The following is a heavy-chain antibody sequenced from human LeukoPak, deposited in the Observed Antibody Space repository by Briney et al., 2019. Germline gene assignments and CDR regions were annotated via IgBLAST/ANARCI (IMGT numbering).Heavy chain of an antibody. CDR2: IFPIFGTA. Sequence: SVNDSCMASGGTFSSYAISWVRQAPGQGLEWMGGIFPIFGTANYAQKFQGRVTITADESTSTASMALSSLRSEDTAVYYCAREGLPYYYGSGSFSSPFDYWGQGTLVTVSS. D-gene: IGHD3-10*01. CDR1: GGTFSSYA. CDR3: AREGLPYYYGSGSFSSPFDY. J-gene: IGHJ4*02. V-gene: IGHV1-69*01.